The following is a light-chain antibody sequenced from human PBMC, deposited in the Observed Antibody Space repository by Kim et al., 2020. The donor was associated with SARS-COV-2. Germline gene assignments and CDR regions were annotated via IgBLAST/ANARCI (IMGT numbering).Light chain of an antibody. Sequence: GQSITIYCKGTSTDIGGYDYVSWYQQHPGQAPKLMIYDVSNRPSGVSNRFSASKSGNTASLTISGLQAEDEGDYYCSSYTSSSTLVFGGGTQLTVL. V-gene: IGLV2-14*03. CDR1: STDIGGYDY. CDR2: DVS. CDR3: SSYTSSSTLV. J-gene: IGLJ3*02.